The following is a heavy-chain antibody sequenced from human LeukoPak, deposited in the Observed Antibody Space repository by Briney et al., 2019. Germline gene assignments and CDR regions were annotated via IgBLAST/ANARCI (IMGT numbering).Heavy chain of an antibody. D-gene: IGHD4-17*01. V-gene: IGHV4-59*08. CDR3: ARHYGP. CDR2: FYYSRST. Sequence: SETLSLTCTVSGGSISSYYWSWIRQPPGKGLEWIGYFYYSRSTNYNPSLKSRVTMSVDTSKNQFSLKLTSVTAADTAVYYCARHYGPWGQGTLVTVSS. J-gene: IGHJ5*02. CDR1: GGSISSYY.